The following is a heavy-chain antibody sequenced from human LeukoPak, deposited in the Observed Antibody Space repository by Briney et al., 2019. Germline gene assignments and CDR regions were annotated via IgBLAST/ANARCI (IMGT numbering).Heavy chain of an antibody. V-gene: IGHV1-2*06. CDR2: INPNSGGT. D-gene: IGHD3-22*01. J-gene: IGHJ3*02. CDR1: GYTFTGYY. CDR3: ARDVGVITPNDAFDI. Sequence: ASVKVSCKASGYTFTGYYMHWVRQAPGQGLEWMGRINPNSGGTNYAQKFQGRVTMTRDTSISTAYMELSRLGSDDTAVYYCARDVGVITPNDAFDIWGQGTMVTVSS.